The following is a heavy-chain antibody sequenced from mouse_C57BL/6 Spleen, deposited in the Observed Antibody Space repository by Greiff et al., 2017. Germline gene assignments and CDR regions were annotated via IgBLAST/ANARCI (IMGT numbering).Heavy chain of an antibody. CDR3: ARSDYGYDRYAKYY. D-gene: IGHD2-2*01. CDR1: GYTFTSYW. CDR2: IDPSDSET. V-gene: IGHV1-52*01. J-gene: IGHJ4*01. Sequence: VQLQQPGAELVRPGSSVKLSCKASGYTFTSYWMHWVKQRPIQGLEWIGNIDPSDSETHYNPKFKDKATLTVDKSSSTADMQLSSLTSEDSAVYYCARSDYGYDRYAKYYRGQGTSVTVAS.